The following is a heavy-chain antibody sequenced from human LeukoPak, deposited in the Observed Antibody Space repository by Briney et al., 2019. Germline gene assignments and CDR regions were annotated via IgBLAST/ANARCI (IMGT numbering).Heavy chain of an antibody. CDR1: GFTFSNYW. CDR3: ARGVYDFDY. D-gene: IGHD5/OR15-5a*01. V-gene: IGHV3-7*04. CDR2: IKQDGSEI. Sequence: PGGSLRLSCAASGFTFSNYWMTWVRQAPGMGLEWVANIKQDGSEIYYVDSVKGRFTISRDNAKNSLYLQMNSLRVGDTAVYYCARGVYDFDYWGQGTLVTVSS. J-gene: IGHJ4*02.